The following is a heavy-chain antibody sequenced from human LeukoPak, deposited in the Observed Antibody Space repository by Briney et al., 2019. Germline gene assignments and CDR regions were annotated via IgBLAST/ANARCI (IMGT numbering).Heavy chain of an antibody. CDR1: GFTFDDYA. CDR2: INWNGEST. CDR3: ARRGVVGTTEFDY. V-gene: IGHV3-20*04. D-gene: IGHD1-26*01. J-gene: IGHJ4*02. Sequence: GGSLRLSCAASGFTFDDYAMSWVRHAPGKGLEWVSSINWNGESTVYADSVQGRFTISRDNAKKSLFLQMNSLRADDTALYYCARRGVVGTTEFDYWGLGTLVTVSS.